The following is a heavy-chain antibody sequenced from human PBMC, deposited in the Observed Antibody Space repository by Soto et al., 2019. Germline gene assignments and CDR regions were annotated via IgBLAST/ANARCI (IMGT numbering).Heavy chain of an antibody. J-gene: IGHJ6*02. CDR2: INHSGST. CDR3: ARGVPGYQLLYYYYYGMDV. Sequence: SETLSLTCAVYGGSFSGYYWSWIRQPPGKGLEWIGEINHSGSTNYNPSLKSRVTISVDTSKNQFSLKLSSVTAADTAVYYCARGVPGYQLLYYYYYGMDVWGQGTTVTVSS. V-gene: IGHV4-34*01. D-gene: IGHD2-2*01. CDR1: GGSFSGYY.